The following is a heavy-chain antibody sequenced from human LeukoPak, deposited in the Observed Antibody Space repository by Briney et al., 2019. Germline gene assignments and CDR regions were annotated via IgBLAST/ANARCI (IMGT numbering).Heavy chain of an antibody. J-gene: IGHJ4*02. CDR3: ARTIAVGATFVDY. CDR2: ISGNGSVT. V-gene: IGHV3-23*01. D-gene: IGHD1-26*01. CDR1: GLTFRYYG. Sequence: GGSLRLSCAASGLTFRYYGMSWVRQAPGKGLEWVSSISGNGSVTNYADSVKGRVTISRDNSKATLYLLMNSLRAEDTAVYFCARTIAVGATFVDYWGQGALVTVSS.